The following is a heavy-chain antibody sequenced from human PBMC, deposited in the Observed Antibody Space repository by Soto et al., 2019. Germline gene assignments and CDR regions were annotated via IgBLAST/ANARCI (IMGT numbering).Heavy chain of an antibody. CDR2: MYHSGNS. CDR3: AKLSRGYDGEFFDY. D-gene: IGHD5-12*01. J-gene: IGHJ4*02. CDR1: GGSISSYY. V-gene: IGHV4-59*08. Sequence: SETLSLTCTVSGGSISSYYWSWIRQPPGKGLEWIAYMYHSGNSNYNPSLMSRVTMSIDTSKSQFSLNLNSVTAADTAVYYCAKLSRGYDGEFFDYWGQGTLVTVSS.